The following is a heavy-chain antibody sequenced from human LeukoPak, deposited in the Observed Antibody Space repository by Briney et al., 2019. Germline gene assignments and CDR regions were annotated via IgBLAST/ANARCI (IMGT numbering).Heavy chain of an antibody. D-gene: IGHD2-2*02. J-gene: IGHJ6*03. V-gene: IGHV1-8*01. Sequence: ASVKVSCKASGYTFTSYDINWVRQATGQGLEWMGWMNPNSGNTGYAQKFQGRVTMTRNTSISTAYMELSSLRSEDTAVYYCARAYCSSTSCYSGNYYMDVWGKGTTVTISS. CDR1: GYTFTSYD. CDR3: ARAYCSSTSCYSGNYYMDV. CDR2: MNPNSGNT.